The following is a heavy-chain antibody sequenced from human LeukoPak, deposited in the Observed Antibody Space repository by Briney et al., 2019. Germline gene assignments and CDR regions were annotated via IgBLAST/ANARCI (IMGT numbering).Heavy chain of an antibody. D-gene: IGHD3-9*01. CDR3: ARERVGYDILTGYYKDAFDI. CDR2: IYYSGST. V-gene: IGHV4-30-4*01. Sequence: SQTLSLTCPVSGGSISSGDYYWSWIRQPPGKGLEWFGYIYYSGSTYYNPSLKSRVTISVDTSKNQFSLKLSSVTAADTAVYYCARERVGYDILTGYYKDAFDIWGQGTMVTVSS. CDR1: GGSISSGDYY. J-gene: IGHJ3*02.